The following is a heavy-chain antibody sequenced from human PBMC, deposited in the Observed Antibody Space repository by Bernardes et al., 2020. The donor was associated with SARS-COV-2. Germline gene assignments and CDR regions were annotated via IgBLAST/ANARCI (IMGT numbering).Heavy chain of an antibody. CDR3: TTAAAGIHDAFDI. CDR2: IKSKTDGGTT. V-gene: IGHV3-15*07. J-gene: IGHJ3*02. CDR1: GFTFSNAW. Sequence: VGSLILSCAASGFTFSNAWMNWVRQAPGKGLEWVGRIKSKTDGGTTDYAAPVKGRFTISRDDSKNTLYLQMNSLKTEDTAVYYCTTAAAGIHDAFDIWGQGTMVTVSS. D-gene: IGHD6-13*01.